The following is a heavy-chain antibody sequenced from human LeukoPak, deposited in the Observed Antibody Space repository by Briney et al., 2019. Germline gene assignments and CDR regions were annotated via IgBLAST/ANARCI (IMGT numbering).Heavy chain of an antibody. CDR1: GGSVSSGSYY. V-gene: IGHV4-61*01. CDR3: ARDPLPLDY. J-gene: IGHJ4*02. Sequence: SETLSLTCTVSGGSVSSGSYYWSWIRQPPGKGLEWIGYIYYSGSTNYNPSLKSRVTISVDTSKNQFSLKLSSVTAADTAVYYCARDPLPLDYWGQGTLVAVSS. CDR2: IYYSGST.